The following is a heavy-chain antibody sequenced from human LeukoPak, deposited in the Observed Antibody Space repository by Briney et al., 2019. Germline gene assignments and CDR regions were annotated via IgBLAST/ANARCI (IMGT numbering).Heavy chain of an antibody. J-gene: IGHJ5*02. Sequence: GASVKVSCKASGYTFTGYYMHWVRQAPGQGLEWMGRINPNSGGTNYAQKFQGRVTMTRDTSISTAYMELSRLRSDDTAVYCCARDYDFWSGNNWFDPWGQGTLVTVSS. D-gene: IGHD3-3*01. CDR3: ARDYDFWSGNNWFDP. CDR2: INPNSGGT. CDR1: GYTFTGYY. V-gene: IGHV1-2*06.